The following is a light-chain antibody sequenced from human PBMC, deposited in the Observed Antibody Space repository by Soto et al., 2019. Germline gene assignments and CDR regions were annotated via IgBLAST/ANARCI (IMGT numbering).Light chain of an antibody. Sequence: QSALTQPASVSGSPGQSITISCTGTSSDFDIYKYVSWYQQHPGKAPKLMIYQVTNRPSGVSNRFSGSTSGNTASLTISGLQAEGEADYYCCSYTSSINYVFGTGTKVTVL. CDR3: CSYTSSINYV. CDR1: SSDFDIYKY. J-gene: IGLJ1*01. V-gene: IGLV2-14*01. CDR2: QVT.